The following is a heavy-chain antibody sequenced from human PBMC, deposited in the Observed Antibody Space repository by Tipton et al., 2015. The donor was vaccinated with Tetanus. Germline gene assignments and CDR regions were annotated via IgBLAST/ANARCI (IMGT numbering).Heavy chain of an antibody. J-gene: IGHJ4*02. CDR2: INHSGST. V-gene: IGHV4-34*01. D-gene: IGHD6-13*01. CDR3: ARGVAAAAAPKGFSDY. Sequence: TLSLTCAVYGGSFSGYYWSWIRQPPGKGLEWIGEINHSGSTNYNPSLKSRVTISVDTSKNQFSLKLSSVTAADTAVYYCARGVAAAAAPKGFSDYWGQGTLVTVS. CDR1: GGSFSGYY.